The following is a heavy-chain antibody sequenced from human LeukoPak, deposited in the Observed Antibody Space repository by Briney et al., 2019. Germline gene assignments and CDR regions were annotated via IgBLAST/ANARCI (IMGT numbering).Heavy chain of an antibody. Sequence: GGSLRLSCAASGFTVSSNYMSWVRQAPGKGLEWVSVIYSGGSTYYADSVKGRFTISRDNSKNTLYLQMNSLRAEDTAVYYCARAMVRGVIPWYFDYWGQGTLVTVSS. CDR1: GFTVSSNY. D-gene: IGHD3-10*01. J-gene: IGHJ4*02. CDR3: ARAMVRGVIPWYFDY. CDR2: IYSGGST. V-gene: IGHV3-53*01.